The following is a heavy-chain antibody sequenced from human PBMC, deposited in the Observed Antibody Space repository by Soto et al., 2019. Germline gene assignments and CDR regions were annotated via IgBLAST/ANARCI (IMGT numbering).Heavy chain of an antibody. CDR1: GFSFSSYR. CDR2: ISRSSSTM. D-gene: IGHD2-2*01. V-gene: IGHV3-48*02. CDR3: ARVICSSTSCYGGYYGMDV. Sequence: GGSLRLSCAASGFSFSSYRMNWVRQAPGKGLEWVSYISRSSSTMSYADSVKGRFTISRDNAMNSLYLQMNSLRDEDTAAYYCARVICSSTSCYGGYYGMDVWGQGTTVTVSS. J-gene: IGHJ6*02.